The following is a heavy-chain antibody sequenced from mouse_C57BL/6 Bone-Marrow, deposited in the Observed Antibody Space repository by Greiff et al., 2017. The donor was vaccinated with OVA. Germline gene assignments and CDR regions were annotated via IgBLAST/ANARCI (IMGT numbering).Heavy chain of an antibody. CDR1: GFTFSDSG. Sequence: EVQGVESGGGLVKPGGSLKLSCAASGFTFSDSGMHWVRQAPEKGLEWVAYISSGSSTIYYADTVKGRFTISRDNAKNTLFLQMTSLRSEDTAMYYCARLLHYYAMDYWGQGTSGTVSS. J-gene: IGHJ4*01. CDR2: ISSGSSTI. D-gene: IGHD1-1*01. V-gene: IGHV5-17*01. CDR3: ARLLHYYAMDY.